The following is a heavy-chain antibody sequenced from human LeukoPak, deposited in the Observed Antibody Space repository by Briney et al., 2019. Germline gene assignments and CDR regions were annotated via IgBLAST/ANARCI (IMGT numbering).Heavy chain of an antibody. CDR2: ISAYNGDT. D-gene: IGHD3-10*01. CDR3: ARDFGRRPRDLFDY. J-gene: IGHJ4*02. CDR1: GYTFTSYG. Sequence: ASVKVSCKASGYTFTSYGISWVRQAPGQGLEWMGWISAYNGDTNYAQKLQGRVTMTTDTSTSTAYMELRSLRSDDTAVYYCARDFGRRPRDLFDYWGQGTLVTVSS. V-gene: IGHV1-18*01.